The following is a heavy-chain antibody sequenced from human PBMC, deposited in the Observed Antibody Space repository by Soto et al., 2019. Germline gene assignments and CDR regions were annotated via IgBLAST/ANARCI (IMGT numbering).Heavy chain of an antibody. CDR2: ISGSGGST. V-gene: IGHV3-23*01. D-gene: IGHD3-22*01. CDR1: GFTFNSYA. CDR3: AKYLAHYDSNASRCYDAFDI. J-gene: IGHJ3*02. Sequence: PGGSLSLSCAASGFTFNSYAFSGFRQAPGRGREGFSAISGSGGSTYYAASVRGRFTISRANSKNPFYLQMTALTAEATAVYYFAKYLAHYDSNASRCYDAFDIWGQGTMVTVSS.